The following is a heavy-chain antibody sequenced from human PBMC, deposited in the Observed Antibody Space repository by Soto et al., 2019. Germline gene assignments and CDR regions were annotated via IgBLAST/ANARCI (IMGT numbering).Heavy chain of an antibody. D-gene: IGHD1-26*01. CDR2: IRYSGTT. CDR3: ARDKGKIQSWSHAFDI. Sequence: QVQLQESGPGLVKPSETLSLTCTVSGGSISNYYWSWIRQPPGRGLEWIGYIRYSGTTSYNPSLESRVTISLDTSKNQFSLRLTSVTAADAALYYCARDKGKIQSWSHAFDIWGQGTIVTVSS. V-gene: IGHV4-59*01. CDR1: GGSISNYY. J-gene: IGHJ3*02.